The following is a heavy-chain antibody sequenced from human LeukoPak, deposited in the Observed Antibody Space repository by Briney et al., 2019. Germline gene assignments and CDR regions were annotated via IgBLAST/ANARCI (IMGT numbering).Heavy chain of an antibody. V-gene: IGHV5-51*01. Sequence: GESLKISCKGSGYSFTSYWIGWVRQMPGKGLEWMGIIYPGNSDTRYSPSFQGQVTISADKSISTAYLQWSSLKASDTAMYYCARGVGYCSSTSCHPPINWFDPWGQGTLVTVSS. J-gene: IGHJ5*02. CDR3: ARGVGYCSSTSCHPPINWFDP. D-gene: IGHD2-2*01. CDR2: IYPGNSDT. CDR1: GYSFTSYW.